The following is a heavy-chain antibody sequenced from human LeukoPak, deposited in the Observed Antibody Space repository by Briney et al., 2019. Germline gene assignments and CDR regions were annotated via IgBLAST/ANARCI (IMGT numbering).Heavy chain of an antibody. D-gene: IGHD3-9*01. J-gene: IGHJ5*02. CDR3: ARDILTGSAS. Sequence: SQTLSLTCTVSGGSISSGSYYWSWIRQPAGKGLEWIGRIYTSGSTNYNPSLKSRVTISVDTSKNQFSLKLSSVTAADTAVYYCARDILTGSASWGQGTLVTVSS. CDR1: GGSISSGSYY. CDR2: IYTSGST. V-gene: IGHV4-61*02.